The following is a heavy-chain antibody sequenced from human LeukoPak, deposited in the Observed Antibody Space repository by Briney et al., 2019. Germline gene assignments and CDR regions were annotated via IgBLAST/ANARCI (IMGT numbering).Heavy chain of an antibody. Sequence: GGSLRLSCAASGFTFSSYAMSWVRQAPGKGLEWVSAISGSGGSTYYADSVKGRFTISRDNSKNTLYLQMNSLRAEDTAVYYCAKARTVTTWEIQVYFDYWGQGTLVTVSS. D-gene: IGHD4-17*01. CDR1: GFTFSSYA. V-gene: IGHV3-23*01. CDR3: AKARTVTTWEIQVYFDY. J-gene: IGHJ4*02. CDR2: ISGSGGST.